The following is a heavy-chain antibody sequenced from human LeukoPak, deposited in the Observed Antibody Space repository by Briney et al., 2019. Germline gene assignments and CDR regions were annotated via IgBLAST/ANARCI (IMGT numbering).Heavy chain of an antibody. J-gene: IGHJ4*02. CDR2: IGIRGDT. D-gene: IGHD6-19*01. CDR1: GFNFIDYD. V-gene: IGHV3-13*01. CDR3: ARGGIQVSGIDEFDY. Sequence: GGSMRLSCVASGFNFIDYDMHWVRQVIGKGLEWVSAIGIRGDTHYSGSVKGRFTISRENAESSLYLQMNSLRAEDTAVYYCARGGIQVSGIDEFDYWGQGTLVTVSS.